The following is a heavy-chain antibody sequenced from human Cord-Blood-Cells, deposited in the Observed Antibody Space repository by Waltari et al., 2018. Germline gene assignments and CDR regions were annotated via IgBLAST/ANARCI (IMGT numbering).Heavy chain of an antibody. V-gene: IGHV4-34*01. J-gene: IGHJ4*02. CDR2: INHSGST. CDR1: GGSFSGYY. D-gene: IGHD3-10*01. Sequence: QVQLQQWGAGLLKPSETLSLTCAVYGGSFSGYYWSWIRQPPGKGLEWIGEINHSGSTTYNPSLKSRGTISVATAKNQFSLKLSSVTAADTAVYYCARRGGITMVRGVIIPYFDYWGQGTLVTVSS. CDR3: ARRGGITMVRGVIIPYFDY.